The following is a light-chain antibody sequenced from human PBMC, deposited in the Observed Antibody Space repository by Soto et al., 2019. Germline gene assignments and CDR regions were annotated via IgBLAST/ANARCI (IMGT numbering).Light chain of an antibody. CDR3: QQYGASIPYT. CDR1: QSFARSY. J-gene: IGKJ2*01. CDR2: SAS. V-gene: IGKV3-20*01. Sequence: EIVVTQSPDTLSLSPGERATLSCRASQSFARSYLGWYQQKPGQAPRLLIYSASTRATRIPDRFSGSGTGTDVTLTISRREPEDFTVYYCQQYGASIPYTFGQETKLEIK.